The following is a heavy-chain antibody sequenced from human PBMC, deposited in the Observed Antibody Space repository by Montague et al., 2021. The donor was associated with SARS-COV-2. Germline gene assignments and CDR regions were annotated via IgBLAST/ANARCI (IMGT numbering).Heavy chain of an antibody. CDR3: AREVVHVDVLTGSPKILYYGLDV. V-gene: IGHV4-30-4*08. CDR2: IYSTGDT. CDR1: GGATNIGDYY. Sequence: TLSLTCTVSGGATNIGDYYWTWIRQPPGKGLEWIGNIYSTGDTSYSPSLKGRVGISLDTSKNQVSRNLRSVAAADTAVSYCAREVVHVDVLTGSPKILYYGLDVWGQGTTVVVSS. D-gene: IGHD3-9*01. J-gene: IGHJ6*02.